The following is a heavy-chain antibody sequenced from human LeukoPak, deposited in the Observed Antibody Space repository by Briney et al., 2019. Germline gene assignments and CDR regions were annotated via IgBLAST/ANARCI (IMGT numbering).Heavy chain of an antibody. V-gene: IGHV1-2*02. CDR3: ARGLWTDESDAFDI. CDR2: MNPKSGAT. J-gene: IGHJ3*02. Sequence: ASVKVSCKTSGYRFTGYYLHWVRQAPGQGLEWMGWMNPKSGATDYARKFQGRVTMTRDTSISTAYMELTRLRSDDTAVYYCARGLWTDESDAFDIWGQGTMVTVSS. D-gene: IGHD2/OR15-2a*01. CDR1: GYRFTGYY.